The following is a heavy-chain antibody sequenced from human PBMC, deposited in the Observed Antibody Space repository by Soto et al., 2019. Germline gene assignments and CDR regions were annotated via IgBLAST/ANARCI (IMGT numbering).Heavy chain of an antibody. Sequence: ASVKASCKASGYTFTSYAMHCVRQAPGQRLEWMGWINAGNGNTKYSQKFQGRVTITRDTSASTAYMELSSLRSEDTAVYYCARGLGLYYFDYWGQGTLVTAPQ. D-gene: IGHD1-26*01. CDR2: INAGNGNT. J-gene: IGHJ4*02. V-gene: IGHV1-3*01. CDR1: GYTFTSYA. CDR3: ARGLGLYYFDY.